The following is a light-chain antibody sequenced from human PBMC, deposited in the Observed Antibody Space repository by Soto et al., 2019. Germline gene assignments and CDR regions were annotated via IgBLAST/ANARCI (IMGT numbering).Light chain of an antibody. Sequence: QSVLTQPPSVSGAPGQTVTISCTGSNSNIGSPYGVHWYQQVPGKAPKLLIYGNDNRPSGVPDRFSGSKSASSASPAITGVQAEDEGDYYCQSYDRTLRGYVFGTGTKVTVL. CDR3: QSYDRTLRGYV. J-gene: IGLJ1*01. CDR1: NSNIGSPYG. CDR2: GND. V-gene: IGLV1-40*01.